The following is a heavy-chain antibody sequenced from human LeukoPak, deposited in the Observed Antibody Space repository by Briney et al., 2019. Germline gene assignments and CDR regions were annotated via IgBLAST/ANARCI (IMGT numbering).Heavy chain of an antibody. D-gene: IGHD3-10*01. Sequence: VASVKVSCKASGYTFTSYHLHWVRQAPGQGLELMGIINPSGGSPNYAQKFQGRVTITADKSTSTAYMELSSLRSEDTAVYYCARYYGSGRASGYYFDYWGQGTLVTVSS. CDR2: INPSGGSP. CDR3: ARYYGSGRASGYYFDY. J-gene: IGHJ4*02. CDR1: GYTFTSYH. V-gene: IGHV1-46*01.